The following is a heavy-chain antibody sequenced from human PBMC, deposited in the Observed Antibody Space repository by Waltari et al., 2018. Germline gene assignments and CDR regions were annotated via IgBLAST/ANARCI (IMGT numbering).Heavy chain of an antibody. D-gene: IGHD6-13*01. V-gene: IGHV1-2*02. CDR2: INPNSGGT. J-gene: IGHJ5*02. CDR3: ARDGAGYSSSWRTMYNWFDP. Sequence: VRQAPGQGLEWMGWINPNSGGTNYAQKFQGRVTMTRDTSISTAYMELSRLRSDDTAVYYCARDGAGYSSSWRTMYNWFDPWGQGTLVTVSS.